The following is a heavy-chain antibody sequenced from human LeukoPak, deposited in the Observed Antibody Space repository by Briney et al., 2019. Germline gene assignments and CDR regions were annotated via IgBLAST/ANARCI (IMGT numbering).Heavy chain of an antibody. V-gene: IGHV1-2*02. D-gene: IGHD2-2*02. Sequence: ASVNVSCKASGYTFTGYYMHWVRQAPGQGLEWMGWINPNSGGTNYAQKFQGRVTMTRDTSISTAYMELSRLRSDDTAVYYCARDDCSSTSCYTLDYWGQGTLVTVSS. CDR3: ARDDCSSTSCYTLDY. J-gene: IGHJ4*02. CDR1: GYTFTGYY. CDR2: INPNSGGT.